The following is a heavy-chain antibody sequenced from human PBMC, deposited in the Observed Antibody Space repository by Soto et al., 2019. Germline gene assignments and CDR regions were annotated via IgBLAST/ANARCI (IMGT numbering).Heavy chain of an antibody. Sequence: QVQLVQSGAEVKKPGSSVKVSCKASGGTFSSYAISWVRQAPGQGLEWMGGIIPIFGTANYGQKFQGRVTITAGDSTSTAYMELSSLRSNDTPVYYCAKPTPVTRGFDCSGQGTLVTVSS. CDR1: GGTFSSYA. V-gene: IGHV1-69*12. D-gene: IGHD4-17*01. J-gene: IGHJ4*02. CDR2: IIPIFGTA. CDR3: AKPTPVTRGFDC.